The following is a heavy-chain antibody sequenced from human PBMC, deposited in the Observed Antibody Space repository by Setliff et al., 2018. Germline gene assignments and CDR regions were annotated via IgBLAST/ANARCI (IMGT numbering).Heavy chain of an antibody. CDR2: IRSKPKSGTP. Sequence: GGSLRLSCRGSGFTFGDFAMGWVRQAPGKGLEWVGFIRSKPKSGTPEYATSVKGIFTISRDDSKSIAYLQMNSLKTEDTAVYYCTYYCSSTSCYRDLDWFDPWGQGTLVTVSS. D-gene: IGHD2-2*01. CDR1: GFTFGDFA. J-gene: IGHJ5*02. CDR3: TYYCSSTSCYRDLDWFDP. V-gene: IGHV3-49*04.